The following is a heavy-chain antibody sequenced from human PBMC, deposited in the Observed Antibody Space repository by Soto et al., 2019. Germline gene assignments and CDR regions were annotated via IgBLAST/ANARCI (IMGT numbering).Heavy chain of an antibody. Sequence: ASVKVSCKASGYTFTGYYIHWVRQAPGQGLEWMGWIIPDSGATNYTQKFQGRVTMTSETSTNTAFLELSRLRSDDTAVYFCARGDSISIFAVINWLDPWGQGTLVTVS. V-gene: IGHV1-2*02. D-gene: IGHD3-3*01. CDR2: IIPDSGAT. J-gene: IGHJ5*02. CDR3: ARGDSISIFAVINWLDP. CDR1: GYTFTGYY.